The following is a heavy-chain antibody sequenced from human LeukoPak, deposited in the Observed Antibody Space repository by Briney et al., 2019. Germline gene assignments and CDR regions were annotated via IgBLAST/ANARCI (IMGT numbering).Heavy chain of an antibody. J-gene: IGHJ4*02. V-gene: IGHV3-15*07. D-gene: IGHD6-13*01. CDR2: IKSKTDGGTT. Sequence: GGSLRLSCAASGFTFSNAWMNWVRQAPGKGLEWVGRIKSKTDGGTTDYAAPVKGRFTISRDDSKNTLYLQMNNLRTEDTAIYYCARDTAAALDFWGQGILVTVSS. CDR1: GFTFSNAW. CDR3: ARDTAAALDF.